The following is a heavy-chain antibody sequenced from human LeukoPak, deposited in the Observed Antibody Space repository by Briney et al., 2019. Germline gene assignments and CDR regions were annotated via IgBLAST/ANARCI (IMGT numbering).Heavy chain of an antibody. Sequence: PGGSLRLSCAASGFTFSSYEMNWVRQAPGKGLEWVSYISSSGSTIYYADSVKGRFTISRDNAKNSLYLQMNSLRAEDTAVYYCASWYYDILTGYYRSRAAPFDYWGQGTLVTVSS. D-gene: IGHD3-9*01. J-gene: IGHJ4*02. CDR3: ASWYYDILTGYYRSRAAPFDY. CDR2: ISSSGSTI. V-gene: IGHV3-48*03. CDR1: GFTFSSYE.